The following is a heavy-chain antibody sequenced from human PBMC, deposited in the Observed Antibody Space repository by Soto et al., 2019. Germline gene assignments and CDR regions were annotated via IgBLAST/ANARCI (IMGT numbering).Heavy chain of an antibody. D-gene: IGHD3-22*01. Sequence: GGSLRLSCAASGFTFSNYAINWVRQAPGKGLEWVSVISGSGGVTYYADSVQGRFTISRDNSKNTLYLQMNSLRAEDTAVYYCAREGSYDSSGYYFDYWGQGTPVTVSS. CDR1: GFTFSNYA. J-gene: IGHJ4*02. CDR3: AREGSYDSSGYYFDY. V-gene: IGHV3-23*01. CDR2: ISGSGGVT.